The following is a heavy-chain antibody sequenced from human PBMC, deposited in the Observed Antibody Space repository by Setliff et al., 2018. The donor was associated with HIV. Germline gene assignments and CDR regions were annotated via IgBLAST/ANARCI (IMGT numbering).Heavy chain of an antibody. V-gene: IGHV4-4*02. D-gene: IGHD3-22*01. CDR2: IYYTGNT. CDR3: ARRGDSSGYYDAFDV. Sequence: SETLSLTCAVSGGSISSSNWWSWVRQPPGKGLEWIGEIYYTGNTNYNPSLKSRVSISVDKSKNQFSLKLNSVTAADTAMYYCARRGDSSGYYDAFDVWG. CDR1: GGSISSSNW. J-gene: IGHJ3*01.